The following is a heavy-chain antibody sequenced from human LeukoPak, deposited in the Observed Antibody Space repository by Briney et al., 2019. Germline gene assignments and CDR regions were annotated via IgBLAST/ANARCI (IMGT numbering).Heavy chain of an antibody. CDR3: AREFNGSPDY. CDR1: GGSISSNTYY. V-gene: IGHV4-39*02. CDR2: IRYSGRT. D-gene: IGHD6-25*01. J-gene: IGHJ4*02. Sequence: SETLSLTCTVSGGSISSNTYYWSWIRQPPGKGLEWIGSIRYSGRTYYKPSLKSRVTLSVDTSKNQLLLNLRSMTAADTAMYYCAREFNGSPDYLGQGTLVTVSS.